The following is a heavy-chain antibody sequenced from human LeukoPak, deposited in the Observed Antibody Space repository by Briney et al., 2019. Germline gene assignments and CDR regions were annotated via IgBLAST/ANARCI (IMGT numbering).Heavy chain of an antibody. Sequence: WGSLRLSCAASGFTFSSYDMHWVRQATGEGLEWVSAIGTAADTYYSGSVKGRFTISRDNAKDSSYLQMNNLKAEDTAVYYCARGSRAVRWYFDLWGRGTLVTVSS. CDR2: IGTAADT. V-gene: IGHV3-13*01. CDR3: ARGSRAVRWYFDL. CDR1: GFTFSSYD. J-gene: IGHJ2*01. D-gene: IGHD6-19*01.